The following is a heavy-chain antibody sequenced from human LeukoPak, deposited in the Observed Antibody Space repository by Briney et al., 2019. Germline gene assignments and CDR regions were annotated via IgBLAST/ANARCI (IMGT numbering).Heavy chain of an antibody. CDR2: IYHTGSP. CDR1: GGSLSSHY. J-gene: IGHJ5*02. CDR3: AKELYYQGSGVLFDP. D-gene: IGHD3-10*01. Sequence: PSETLSLTCTVSGGSLSSHYWSWIRQPPGKGLEWIGYIYHTGSPKYNPSLRSRVTISVDTSKNQISLKLSSVTAADTAVYYWAKELYYQGSGVLFDPWGQGTQVTVSS. V-gene: IGHV4-59*11.